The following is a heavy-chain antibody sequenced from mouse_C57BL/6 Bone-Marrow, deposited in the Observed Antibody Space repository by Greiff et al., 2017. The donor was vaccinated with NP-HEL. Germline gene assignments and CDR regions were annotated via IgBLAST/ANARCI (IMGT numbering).Heavy chain of an antibody. V-gene: IGHV1-50*01. CDR2: IDPSDSYT. CDR3: ARHGSSPFAY. CDR1: GYPFTSYW. J-gene: IGHJ3*01. D-gene: IGHD1-1*01. Sequence: QQSCTASGYPFTSYWMQWVKQRPGQGLEWIGEIDPSDSYTHYNQKFKGKATLTVDTSSSTAYMQLSSLTSEDVAVYYCARHGSSPFAYWGQGTLVTVSA.